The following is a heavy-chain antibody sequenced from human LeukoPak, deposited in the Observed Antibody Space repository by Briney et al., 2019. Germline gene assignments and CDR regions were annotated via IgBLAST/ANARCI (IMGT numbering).Heavy chain of an antibody. CDR3: AREGGSYYPHYYFHY. CDR2: IYHSGST. Sequence: SETLSLTCAVSGGSISSSNWWSWVRRPPGKGLEWIGEIYHSGSTNYNPSLKSRVTISVDTSKNQFSLKLSSVTAADTAVYYCAREGGSYYPHYYFHYWGQGTLVTVSS. D-gene: IGHD1-26*01. CDR1: GGSISSSNW. J-gene: IGHJ4*02. V-gene: IGHV4-4*02.